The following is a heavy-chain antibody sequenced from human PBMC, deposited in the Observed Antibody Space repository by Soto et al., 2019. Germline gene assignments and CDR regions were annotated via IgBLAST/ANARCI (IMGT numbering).Heavy chain of an antibody. CDR3: ARPLSPGGDYDAFDI. D-gene: IGHD2-21*02. CDR1: GYSFTSYW. V-gene: IGHV5-51*01. CDR2: IYPGDSDT. Sequence: PGESLKISCKGSGYSFTSYWIGWVRQMPGKGLECMGIIYPGDSDTRYSPSFQGQVTISADKSISTAYLQWSSLKASDTAMYYCARPLSPGGDYDAFDIWGQGTMVTVSS. J-gene: IGHJ3*02.